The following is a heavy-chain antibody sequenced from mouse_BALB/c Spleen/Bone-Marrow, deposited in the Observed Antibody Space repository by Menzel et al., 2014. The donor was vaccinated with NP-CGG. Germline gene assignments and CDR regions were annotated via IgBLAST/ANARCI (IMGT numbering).Heavy chain of an antibody. CDR2: ISYDGSN. Sequence: EVQRVESGPGLVKPSQSLSLTCSVTGYSITSGYYWNWIRQFPGSKLEWMGYISYDGSNNYNPSLKNRISITRDTSKNQFFLKLNSVTTEYTATYYCANYGNYFDYWGQGTTLTVSS. CDR3: ANYGNYFDY. J-gene: IGHJ2*01. V-gene: IGHV3-6*02. D-gene: IGHD2-1*01. CDR1: GYSITSGYY.